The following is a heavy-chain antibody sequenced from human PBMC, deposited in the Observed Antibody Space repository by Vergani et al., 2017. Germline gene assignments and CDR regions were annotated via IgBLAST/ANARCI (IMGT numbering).Heavy chain of an antibody. J-gene: IGHJ1*01. V-gene: IGHV4-34*01. D-gene: IGHD5-12*01. Sequence: QVQLQQWGAGLLKPSETLSLTCAVYGGSFSGYYWSWIRQPPGKGLEWIGEINHRGSTNYNPSLKSRVTISVDTSKNQFSLKRSPVTAADTAVYYCARGTGYALAEYFQHWGQGTLVTVSS. CDR1: GGSFSGYY. CDR3: ARGTGYALAEYFQH. CDR2: INHRGST.